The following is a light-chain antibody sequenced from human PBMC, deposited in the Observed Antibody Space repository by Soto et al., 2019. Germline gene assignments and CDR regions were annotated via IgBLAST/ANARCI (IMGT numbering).Light chain of an antibody. V-gene: IGKV1-5*01. CDR3: QQYDNYPLT. CDR1: QSINNW. CDR2: DAS. Sequence: DIQMTQSPSTLSASVGVRFTITCRASQSINNWLAWYQQKPGKAPKFLIYDASNLESGVPSRFSGSASGTEFTLTISSLQPDDFATYYCQQYDNYPLTFGGGTKVDIK. J-gene: IGKJ4*01.